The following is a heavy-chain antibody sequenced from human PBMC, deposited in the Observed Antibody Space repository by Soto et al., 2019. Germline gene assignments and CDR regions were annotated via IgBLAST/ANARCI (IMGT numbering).Heavy chain of an antibody. Sequence: SETLSLTCTVSGVSISSTSYSWGWVRQPPGKGLEWIGSVYYSGSTYYNPSLESRVTISVDKSKNQFSLKLMSLSAADTAVYYCGRLEGLATISYYFDYWGQGALVTVSS. CDR2: VYYSGST. J-gene: IGHJ4*02. D-gene: IGHD3-9*01. CDR3: GRLEGLATISYYFDY. CDR1: GVSISSTSYS. V-gene: IGHV4-39*01.